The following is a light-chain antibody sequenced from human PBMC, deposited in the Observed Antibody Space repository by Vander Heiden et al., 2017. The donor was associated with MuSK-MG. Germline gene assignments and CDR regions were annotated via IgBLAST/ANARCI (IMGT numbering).Light chain of an antibody. V-gene: IGKV3-11*01. Sequence: ETVLTQSPATLSLSPGDRATLSCRASQSVGNYLAWYQQQPGQSPRLLIYDASNRATGIPARFSGTGSGTDFTLTISSLEPEDFAVYYCQQRTNWPPGGSFGQGTKL. J-gene: IGKJ2*01. CDR1: QSVGNY. CDR2: DAS. CDR3: QQRTNWPPGGS.